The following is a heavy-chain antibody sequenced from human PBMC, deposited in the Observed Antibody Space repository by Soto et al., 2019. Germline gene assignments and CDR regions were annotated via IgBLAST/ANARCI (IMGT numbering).Heavy chain of an antibody. CDR2: IVVGSGNT. Sequence: KGAWKSSGFRNTIAAGRWVRKKKRQRLEWIGWIVVGSGNTNYAQKFQERVTITRDMSTSTAYMELRSLRSDDTAVYYCARGFYDNSGYYLGWYFDLWGRGTLVTVSS. CDR1: GFRNTIAA. J-gene: IGHJ2*01. D-gene: IGHD3-22*01. V-gene: IGHV1-58*01. CDR3: ARGFYDNSGYYLGWYFDL.